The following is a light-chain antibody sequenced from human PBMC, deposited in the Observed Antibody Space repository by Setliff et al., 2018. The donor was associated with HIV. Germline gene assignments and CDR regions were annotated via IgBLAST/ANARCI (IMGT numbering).Light chain of an antibody. J-gene: IGLJ2*01. V-gene: IGLV2-14*01. CDR3: CSYTTSSTLVI. CDR1: DSDVGGYNY. CDR2: EVS. Sequence: QSALTQPASVSGSPGQSITIPCTGADSDVGGYNYVSWYQQHPGKAPKLMIYEVSNRPSGVSNRFSGSKSGNTASLTISGLQTEDEADYYCCSYTTSSTLVIFGGGTKVTVL.